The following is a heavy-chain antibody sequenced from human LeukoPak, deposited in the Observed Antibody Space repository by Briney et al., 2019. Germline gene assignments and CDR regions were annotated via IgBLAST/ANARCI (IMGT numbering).Heavy chain of an antibody. D-gene: IGHD1-14*01. V-gene: IGHV3-23*01. CDR3: AKGGISSVYHAFDI. J-gene: IGHJ3*02. CDR2: ISGDGSGT. CDR1: GLTFSSYA. Sequence: GGSLRLSCAASGLTFSSYAMSWVRQAPGKGLEWVSAISGDGSGTYYTDSVKGRFTISRHNSKNTLFLQMNSLRVEDTAVYYCAKGGISSVYHAFDIWGQGTMVTVPS.